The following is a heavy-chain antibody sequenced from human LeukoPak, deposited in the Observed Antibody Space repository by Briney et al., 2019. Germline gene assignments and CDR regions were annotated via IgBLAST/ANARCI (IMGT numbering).Heavy chain of an antibody. J-gene: IGHJ6*04. CDR3: AIWSGMDV. D-gene: IGHD3-3*01. CDR2: INPDTGDI. CDR1: GYTFTRYY. Sequence: ASVKVSCKASGYTFTRYYINCLRQAPGQGLEWMGWINPDTGDIRYSQRFQGRVTMTRDTSSNTVYMELRSLRSDDTAVYYCAIWSGMDVWGKGTTVTVSS. V-gene: IGHV1-2*02.